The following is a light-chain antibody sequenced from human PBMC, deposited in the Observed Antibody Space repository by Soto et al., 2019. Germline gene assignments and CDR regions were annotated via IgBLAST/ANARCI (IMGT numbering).Light chain of an antibody. CDR1: NSDVGNYNF. V-gene: IGLV2-11*01. J-gene: IGLJ3*02. CDR3: CTYAGSFHQ. CDR2: DVT. Sequence: QSALTQPRSVSGSPGQAVIISCTGTNSDVGNYNFVSWYQHHPGKAPKLMIYDVTKRPSGVPDRFSGSKSGNTASLTISGLQPEDEADYYCCTYAGSFHQFGGGTKVTVL.